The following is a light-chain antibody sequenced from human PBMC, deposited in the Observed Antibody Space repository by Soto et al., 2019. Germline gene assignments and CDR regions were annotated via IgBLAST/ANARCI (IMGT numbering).Light chain of an antibody. CDR1: SSNIGSKT. J-gene: IGLJ1*01. CDR3: SAWDASLNGYV. CDR2: SNY. Sequence: SVLTRPRSASGTPGQRVTISCSGSSSNIGSKTVNWYQQLPGTAPKLLIYSNYQRPSGVPDRFSGSKSGTSASLAISGLQSEDEADYYCSAWDASLNGYVFGTGTKVTVL. V-gene: IGLV1-44*01.